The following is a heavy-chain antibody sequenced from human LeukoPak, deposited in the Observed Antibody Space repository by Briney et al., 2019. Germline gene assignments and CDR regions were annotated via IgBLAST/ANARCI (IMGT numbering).Heavy chain of an antibody. CDR3: ARRLAMDGGNSFEAFDI. CDR1: GGSISSYY. D-gene: IGHD4-23*01. V-gene: IGHV4-59*01. Sequence: SETLSLTCTVSGGSISSYYWSWIRQPPGKGLEWIGYIYYSGSTNYNPSLKSRVTISVDTSKNQFSLKLSSVTAADTAVYYCARRLAMDGGNSFEAFDIWGQGTMVTVSS. CDR2: IYYSGST. J-gene: IGHJ3*02.